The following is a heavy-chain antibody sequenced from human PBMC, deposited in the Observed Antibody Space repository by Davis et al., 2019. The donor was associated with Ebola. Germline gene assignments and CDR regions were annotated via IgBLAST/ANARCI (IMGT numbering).Heavy chain of an antibody. V-gene: IGHV3-74*01. CDR3: VRAYAGTGSMDR. CDR1: GFTFRDYW. D-gene: IGHD6-13*01. Sequence: PGGSLRLSCAASGFTFRDYWMHWVRQAPGKGLVWVSRLNPDGSDTDYADSVKGRFTMSRDNAKNVLYLQMNSLRVDDTAVYYCVRAYAGTGSMDRWGQGALVTVSS. J-gene: IGHJ5*02. CDR2: LNPDGSDT.